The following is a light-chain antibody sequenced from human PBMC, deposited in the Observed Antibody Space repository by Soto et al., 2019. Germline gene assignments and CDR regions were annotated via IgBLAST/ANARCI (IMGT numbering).Light chain of an antibody. V-gene: IGKV1-5*03. CDR2: KAS. CDR1: QSISSW. CDR3: QQYSFYPFT. Sequence: DIQMAQSPSTLSASVGDRVTITCRASQSISSWLAWYQQKPGKAPKLLIYKASSLESGVPSRFGGSGSGTEFTLTIRSLQPDDFATYYCQQYSFYPFTFGGGTKVEIK. J-gene: IGKJ4*01.